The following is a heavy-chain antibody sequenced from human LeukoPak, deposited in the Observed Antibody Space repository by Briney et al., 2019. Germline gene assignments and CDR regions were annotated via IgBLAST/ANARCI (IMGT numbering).Heavy chain of an antibody. V-gene: IGHV3-21*04. D-gene: IGHD3-10*01. CDR1: GFTFGSFT. CDR3: ATPGGCDY. Sequence: GGSLRLSCATSGFTFGSFTMNWLRQAPGKGLEWISYISSTGSSTYYADSVKGRFTISRDNAKNLLYLQMNSLRAEDTAVYYCATPGGCDYWGQGTLVIVSS. J-gene: IGHJ4*02. CDR2: ISSTGSST.